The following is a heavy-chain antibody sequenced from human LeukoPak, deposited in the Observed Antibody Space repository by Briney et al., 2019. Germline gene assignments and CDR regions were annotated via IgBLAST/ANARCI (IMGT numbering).Heavy chain of an antibody. CDR3: ARIPPGWMYYYDSSGYPLFDY. CDR1: GYTFTSYA. Sequence: ASVKVSCKASGYTFTSYAMNWVRQAPGQGLEWMGWISAYNGNTNYAQKLQGRVTMTTDTSTSTAYMELRSLRSDDTAVYYCARIPPGWMYYYDSSGYPLFDYWGQGTLVTVSS. D-gene: IGHD3-22*01. CDR2: ISAYNGNT. J-gene: IGHJ4*02. V-gene: IGHV1-18*01.